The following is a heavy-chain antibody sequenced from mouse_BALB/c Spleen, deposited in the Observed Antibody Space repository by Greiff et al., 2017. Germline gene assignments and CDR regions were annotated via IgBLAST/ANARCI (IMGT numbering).Heavy chain of an antibody. CDR1: GYTFTSYV. V-gene: IGHV1-14*01. D-gene: IGHD2-3*01. J-gene: IGHJ3*01. Sequence: EVQLQQSGPGLVAPAASVSMSCTASGYTFTSYVMHWVKQKPGQGLEWIGYINPYKDGTKYNEKFKGKATLTSDKASSTAYMELSSLTSEDAAVYNCARSGYDGSGWFAYWGQGTLVTVSA. CDR3: ARSGYDGSGWFAY. CDR2: INPYKDGT.